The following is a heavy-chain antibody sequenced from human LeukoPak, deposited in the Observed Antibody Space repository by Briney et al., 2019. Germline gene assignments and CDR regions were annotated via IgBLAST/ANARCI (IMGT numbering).Heavy chain of an antibody. CDR2: MSYDGSNT. J-gene: IGHJ4*02. Sequence: PGGSLRLSCAASGFTFSTYAMRWVRQAPGKGLEWVAVMSYDGSNTYYGDSVKGRFTISRDNSKNTLYLQMNSLRAEDTAVYYCARDGLNYYDSSGYSDYWGQGTLVTVSS. D-gene: IGHD3-22*01. V-gene: IGHV3-30*04. CDR1: GFTFSTYA. CDR3: ARDGLNYYDSSGYSDY.